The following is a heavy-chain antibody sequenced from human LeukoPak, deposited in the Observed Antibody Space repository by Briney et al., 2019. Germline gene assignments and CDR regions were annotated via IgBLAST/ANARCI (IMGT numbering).Heavy chain of an antibody. J-gene: IGHJ5*02. CDR3: ARGGYSSSGWFDP. Sequence: GGSLRLSCAASGFTVSSNYMSWVRQAPGKGLEWVSVIYSGGTTYYADSVKGRFTISRDNSKNTLYLQMNSLRAEDTAVYYCARGGYSSSGWFDPWGQGTLVTVSS. V-gene: IGHV3-66*02. D-gene: IGHD5-12*01. CDR2: IYSGGTT. CDR1: GFTVSSNY.